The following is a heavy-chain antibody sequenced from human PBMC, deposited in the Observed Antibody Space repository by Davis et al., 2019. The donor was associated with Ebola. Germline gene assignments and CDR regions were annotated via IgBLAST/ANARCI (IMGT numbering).Heavy chain of an antibody. Sequence: AASVKVSCKASGYTFTSYYMHWVRQAPGQGLEWMGIINPSGGSTSYAQKFQGRVTMTRDTSTSTVYMELNSLRAEDTAVYYCAREEVYYGMDVWGKGTTVTVSS. CDR2: INPSGGST. CDR1: GYTFTSYY. CDR3: AREEVYYGMDV. V-gene: IGHV1-46*01. J-gene: IGHJ6*04.